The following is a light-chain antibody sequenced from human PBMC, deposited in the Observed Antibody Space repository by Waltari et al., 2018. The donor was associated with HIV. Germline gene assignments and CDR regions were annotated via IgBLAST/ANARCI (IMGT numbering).Light chain of an antibody. CDR3: QQYDGSPALYT. Sequence: EIVLTQSPATLSLSPGERATLSCRASQSVSDYLAWYQQTPGQAPRLLIYGASSRATGISDRFSGSGSGTDFTLTISRLEPEDFAVYFCQQYDGSPALYTFGQGTRLEIK. V-gene: IGKV3-20*01. J-gene: IGKJ2*01. CDR2: GAS. CDR1: QSVSDY.